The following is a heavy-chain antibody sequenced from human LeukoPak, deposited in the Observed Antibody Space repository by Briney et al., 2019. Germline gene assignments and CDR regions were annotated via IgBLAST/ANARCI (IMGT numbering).Heavy chain of an antibody. Sequence: GGSLRLSCAASGFTFSSYSMNWVRQAPGKGHEWVSYISSSSSTIYYADSVKGRFTISRDNAKNSLYPQMNSLRDEDTAVYYCARGAYCGGDCFFFDYWGQGALVTVSS. CDR3: ARGAYCGGDCFFFDY. D-gene: IGHD2-21*02. J-gene: IGHJ4*02. V-gene: IGHV3-48*02. CDR1: GFTFSSYS. CDR2: ISSSSSTI.